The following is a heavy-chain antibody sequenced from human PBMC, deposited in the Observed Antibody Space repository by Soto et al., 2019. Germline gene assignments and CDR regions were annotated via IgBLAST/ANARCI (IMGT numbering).Heavy chain of an antibody. J-gene: IGHJ6*02. Sequence: SVKVSCKASGGTFSSYAISWVRQAPGQGLEWMGGIIPIFGTANYAQKFQGRVTITADESTSTAYMELSSLRSEDTAVYYCARDPGSSGYYYYGMDVWGQGTTVTVSS. CDR3: ARDPGSSGYYYYGMDV. CDR2: IIPIFGTA. V-gene: IGHV1-69*13. CDR1: GGTFSSYA.